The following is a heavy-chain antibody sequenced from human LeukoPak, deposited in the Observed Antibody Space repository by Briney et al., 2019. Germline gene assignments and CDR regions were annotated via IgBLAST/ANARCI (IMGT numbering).Heavy chain of an antibody. CDR3: ARAGFWGTFDY. Sequence: SETLSLTCTVSGGSISSSSYYWGWIRQPPGKGLEWIGSIYYSGSTYYNPSLKSRVTISVDTSKNQFSLKLSSVTAADTAVYYCARAGFWGTFDYWGQGTLVTVSS. D-gene: IGHD3-16*01. V-gene: IGHV4-39*07. J-gene: IGHJ4*02. CDR1: GGSISSSSYY. CDR2: IYYSGST.